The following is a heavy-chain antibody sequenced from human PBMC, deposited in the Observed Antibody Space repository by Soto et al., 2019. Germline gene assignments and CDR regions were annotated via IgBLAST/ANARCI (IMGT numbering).Heavy chain of an antibody. CDR2: ISGSGGST. V-gene: IGHV3-23*01. Sequence: GGSLGLSCAAPGFTFSSYAMSWVRQAPGKGLEWVSAISGSGGSTYYADSVKGRFTISRDNSKNTLYLQMNSLRAEDTAVYYCAKDPSGDPEFDYWGQGTLVTVSS. J-gene: IGHJ4*02. D-gene: IGHD4-17*01. CDR1: GFTFSSYA. CDR3: AKDPSGDPEFDY.